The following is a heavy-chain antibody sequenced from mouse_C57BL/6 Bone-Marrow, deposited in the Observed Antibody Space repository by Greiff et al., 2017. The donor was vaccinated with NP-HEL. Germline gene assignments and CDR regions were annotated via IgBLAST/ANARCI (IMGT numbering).Heavy chain of an antibody. Sequence: VQLQQPGAELVRPGSSVKLSCKASGYTFTSYWMHWVKQRPIQGLEWIGNIDPSDSETHYNQKFKDKATLTVDKSSSTAYMQLSSLTSEDSAVYYCARWRGITWGYWGQGTTLTVSS. CDR3: ARWRGITWGY. V-gene: IGHV1-52*01. D-gene: IGHD1-1*01. J-gene: IGHJ2*01. CDR2: IDPSDSET. CDR1: GYTFTSYW.